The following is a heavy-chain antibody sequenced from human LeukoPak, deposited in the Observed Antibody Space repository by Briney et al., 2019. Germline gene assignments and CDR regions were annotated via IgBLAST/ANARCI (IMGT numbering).Heavy chain of an antibody. J-gene: IGHJ4*02. Sequence: GGSLRLSCAASGFTFSSYGMHWVRQAPGKGLEGEAFIRYDGSNKNYADSVKGRFTISRDNFKNTLYLQMNSLRAEDTAVYYCAKDGIFYDSSGYYYFDYWGQGTLVTVSS. CDR2: IRYDGSNK. CDR1: GFTFSSYG. D-gene: IGHD3-22*01. V-gene: IGHV3-30*02. CDR3: AKDGIFYDSSGYYYFDY.